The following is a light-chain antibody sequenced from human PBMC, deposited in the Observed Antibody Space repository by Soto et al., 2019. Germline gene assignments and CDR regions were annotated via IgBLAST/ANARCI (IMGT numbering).Light chain of an antibody. J-gene: IGLJ2*01. CDR3: SSYAGSNIVV. CDR1: SGDVGGYNF. Sequence: QSALTQPPSASGSPGQSVTISCTGTSGDVGGYNFVSWYQQHPGKAPKLMIYEVSERPSGVPDRFSGSKSGNTASLTVSGLQAEDEADYYCSSYAGSNIVVFGGGTQLTVL. CDR2: EVS. V-gene: IGLV2-8*01.